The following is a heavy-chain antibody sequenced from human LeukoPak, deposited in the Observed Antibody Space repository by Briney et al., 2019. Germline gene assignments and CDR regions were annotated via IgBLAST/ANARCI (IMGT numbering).Heavy chain of an antibody. J-gene: IGHJ4*02. Sequence: ASVKVSFKASGYSFSSYSMNWVRQAPGQGLEWMGLINPTGVSTDYAQKFQGRVTMTRDTPTTTDYMELSSLRSEDTAVYYCARGFSSSSSYFFDYWGQGTLVAVSS. CDR3: ARGFSSSSSYFFDY. D-gene: IGHD6-19*01. CDR1: GYSFSSYS. V-gene: IGHV1-46*01. CDR2: INPTGVST.